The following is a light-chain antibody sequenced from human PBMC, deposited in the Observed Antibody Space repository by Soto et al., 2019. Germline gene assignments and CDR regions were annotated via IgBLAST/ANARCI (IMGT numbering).Light chain of an antibody. Sequence: QSLLTQPASVSGSPGQSITISCPGTSSDVGGYNYVSWYQQHPGKAPKLMIYDVSDRPSGISNRFSASKSGNTASLTISGLQAEDEADYYCCSYTSSSTPWVFGTGTKVTVL. CDR3: CSYTSSSTPWV. CDR2: DVS. J-gene: IGLJ1*01. V-gene: IGLV2-14*03. CDR1: SSDVGGYNY.